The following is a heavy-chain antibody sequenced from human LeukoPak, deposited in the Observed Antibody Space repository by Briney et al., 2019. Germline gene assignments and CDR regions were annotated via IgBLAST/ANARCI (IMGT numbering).Heavy chain of an antibody. Sequence: PSETLSLTCTVSGGSISSSSYYWGWIRKPPGKGLEWIGSIYYSGSTYYNPSLKSRVTISVDTSKNQFSLKLSSVTAADTAVYYCARDEWCSGGSCLVDYWGQGTLVTVSS. V-gene: IGHV4-39*07. D-gene: IGHD2-15*01. CDR3: ARDEWCSGGSCLVDY. J-gene: IGHJ4*02. CDR1: GGSISSSSYY. CDR2: IYYSGST.